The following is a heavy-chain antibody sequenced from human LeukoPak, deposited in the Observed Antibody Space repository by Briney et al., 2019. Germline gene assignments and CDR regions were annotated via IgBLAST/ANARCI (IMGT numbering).Heavy chain of an antibody. CDR2: ISHDGSNK. D-gene: IGHD3-22*01. J-gene: IGHJ6*02. Sequence: GGSLRLSCAASGFTFSSYGMHWVRQAPGKGLEWVASISHDGSNKYYADSVSGRFTISRDNSKNTLCLQMNSLRAEDTAVYSCAKEAYYYDSRGYHNYYYCGMDVWGQGTTVTVSS. CDR1: GFTFSSYG. V-gene: IGHV3-30*18. CDR3: AKEAYYYDSRGYHNYYYCGMDV.